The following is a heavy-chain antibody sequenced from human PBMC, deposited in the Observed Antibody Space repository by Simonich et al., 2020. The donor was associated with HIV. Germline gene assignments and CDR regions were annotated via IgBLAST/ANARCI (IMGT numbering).Heavy chain of an antibody. CDR1: GFTFDDYA. CDR3: AKGAQYYYGSGSFDP. J-gene: IGHJ5*02. CDR2: ISWNSGSI. D-gene: IGHD3-10*01. V-gene: IGHV3-9*01. Sequence: EVQLVESGGGLVQPGRSLRLSCAASGFTFDDYAMHWVRQAPGKGLELVSGISWNSGSIGYADSVKGRFTISRNNAKNSLYLQMNSLRAEDTALYYCAKGAQYYYGSGSFDPWGQGTLVTVSS.